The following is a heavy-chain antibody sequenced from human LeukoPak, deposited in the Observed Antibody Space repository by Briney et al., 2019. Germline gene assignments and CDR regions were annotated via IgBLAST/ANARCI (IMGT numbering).Heavy chain of an antibody. CDR3: ARDVNYYYDSSGYSFHDAFDI. CDR2: IYYSGST. D-gene: IGHD3-22*01. CDR1: GGSISSYY. V-gene: IGHV4-59*01. Sequence: SETLSLTCTVSGGSISSYYWSWIRQPPGKGLEWIGYIYYSGSTNYNPSLKSRVTISVDTSKNQFSLKLSSVTAADTAVYYCARDVNYYYDSSGYSFHDAFDIWGQGTMVTVSS. J-gene: IGHJ3*02.